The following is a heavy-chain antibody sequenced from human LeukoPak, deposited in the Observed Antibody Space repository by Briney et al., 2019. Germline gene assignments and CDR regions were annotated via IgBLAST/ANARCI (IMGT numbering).Heavy chain of an antibody. Sequence: GGSLRLSCAASGFSVRSNYMNWVRQAPGKGLVWVSRINSDGSSTSYADSVKGRFTISRDNAKNTLYLQMNSLRAEDTAVYYCARGQQSGSYYYYGMDVWGQGTTVTVSS. V-gene: IGHV3-74*01. CDR2: INSDGSST. D-gene: IGHD1-26*01. CDR1: GFSVRSNY. CDR3: ARGQQSGSYYYYGMDV. J-gene: IGHJ6*02.